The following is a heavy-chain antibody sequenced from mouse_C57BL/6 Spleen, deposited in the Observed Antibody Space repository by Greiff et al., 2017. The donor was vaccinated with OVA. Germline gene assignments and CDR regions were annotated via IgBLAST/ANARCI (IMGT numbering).Heavy chain of an antibody. Sequence: QVQLQQPGAELVKPGASVKMSCKASGYTFTSYWITWVKQRPGQGLEWIGDIYPGSGSTNYNEKFKSKATLTVDTSSSTAYMQLSSLTSEDSAVYYCARSGARLRGMDYWGQGTSVTVSS. V-gene: IGHV1-55*01. CDR2: IYPGSGST. J-gene: IGHJ4*01. CDR3: ARSGARLRGMDY. CDR1: GYTFTSYW. D-gene: IGHD2-4*01.